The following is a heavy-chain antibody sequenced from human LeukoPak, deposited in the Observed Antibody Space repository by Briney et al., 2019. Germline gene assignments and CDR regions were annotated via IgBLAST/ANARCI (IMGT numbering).Heavy chain of an antibody. CDR3: ARVQGHPPNGLDV. V-gene: IGHV3-74*01. Sequence: EESLRLSCAASGFTFSSYWMHWVRQAPGKGLVWVSRINSDASSTSYADSVKGRFTISRDNAKNTLYLQMNSLRAEDTADYYCARVQGHPPNGLDVWGQGTMVTVSS. CDR1: GFTFSSYW. J-gene: IGHJ3*01. CDR2: INSDASST. D-gene: IGHD2-8*01.